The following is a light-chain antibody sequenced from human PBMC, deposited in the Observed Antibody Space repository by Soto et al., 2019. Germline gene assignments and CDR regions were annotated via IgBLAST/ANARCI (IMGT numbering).Light chain of an antibody. V-gene: IGKV1-33*01. CDR1: QVINNY. Sequence: DIQMTQSPSSLSASVGDRVTITCQTSQVINNYLNWYQQKPGQAPKLLIYDVSHLETGVPFRFRGSGFGQFFTLTISSLQPEDFATYYCQKYDHAPLTFGGGTKVDIK. CDR3: QKYDHAPLT. CDR2: DVS. J-gene: IGKJ4*01.